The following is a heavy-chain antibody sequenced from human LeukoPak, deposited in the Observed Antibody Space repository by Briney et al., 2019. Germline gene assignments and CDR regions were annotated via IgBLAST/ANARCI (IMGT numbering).Heavy chain of an antibody. V-gene: IGHV1-18*01. CDR1: GYTFINHG. J-gene: IGHJ4*02. D-gene: IGHD3-9*01. CDR2: TCSYTGKT. CDR3: ARTVGYFGWNAIDY. Sequence: RASVEVSCKTSGYTFINHGITWVRQAPAQGLEWMGWTCSYTGKTNYAQKLQARLTLTTDSSTSTASMELRSLRSDDTAVYFCARTVGYFGWNAIDYWGKGTLVTVSS.